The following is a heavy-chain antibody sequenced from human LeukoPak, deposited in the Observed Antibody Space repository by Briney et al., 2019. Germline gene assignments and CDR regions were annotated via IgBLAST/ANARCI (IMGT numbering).Heavy chain of an antibody. V-gene: IGHV1-2*02. J-gene: IGHJ4*02. CDR2: ISPNSGGT. D-gene: IGHD3-22*01. Sequence: ASVKVSCKASVYTFSGYYIHWVRQAPGQGLEWMVWISPNSGGTNFAQKFQGRVTMTRDTSISTAYMELSGLRSDDTAVYYCARDRSSGYYTHDYWGQGSLVTVSS. CDR1: VYTFSGYY. CDR3: ARDRSSGYYTHDY.